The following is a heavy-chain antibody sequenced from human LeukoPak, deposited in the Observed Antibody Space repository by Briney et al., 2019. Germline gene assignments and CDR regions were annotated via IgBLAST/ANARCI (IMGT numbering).Heavy chain of an antibody. V-gene: IGHV4-39*07. CDR2: LYYSGST. D-gene: IGHD1-1*01. CDR3: ARGGELEPGTGWFDP. Sequence: PSETLSLTCTVSGGSISSTSHYWVWIRQPPGKGLEWIGSLYYSGSTYYNSSLKSRVTISVDTSKNQFSLKVKSVTAADTAVYYCARGGELEPGTGWFDPWGQGTLVTVSS. J-gene: IGHJ5*02. CDR1: GGSISSTSHY.